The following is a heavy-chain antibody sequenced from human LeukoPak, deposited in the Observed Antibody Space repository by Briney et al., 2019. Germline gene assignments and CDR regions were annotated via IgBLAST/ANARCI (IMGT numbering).Heavy chain of an antibody. J-gene: IGHJ3*01. V-gene: IGHV3-23*01. CDR2: ISGSGGST. D-gene: IGHD5-24*01. CDR3: AKDIQLST. CDR1: GFTFTSYA. Sequence: GGSLRLSCAASGFTFTSYAMNWVRQAPGKGLEWVSGISGSGGSTYYADSVKGRFSISRDNSKNTLYLQLNSLRVEDTAEYYCAKDIQLSTWGLGTMVTVSS.